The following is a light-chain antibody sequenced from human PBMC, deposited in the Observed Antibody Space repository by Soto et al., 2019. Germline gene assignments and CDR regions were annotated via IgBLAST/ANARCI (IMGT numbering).Light chain of an antibody. Sequence: DIQMTQSPSSLSASVGDRVTITCRASQSISSLLNWYQQKPGKAPKLLLYAASSLQSGVPSRFSGGGSGTEFTLTISSLQPEDFATYYCQQSYSTPITFGQGTRLEIK. CDR1: QSISSL. V-gene: IGKV1-39*01. CDR2: AAS. J-gene: IGKJ5*01. CDR3: QQSYSTPIT.